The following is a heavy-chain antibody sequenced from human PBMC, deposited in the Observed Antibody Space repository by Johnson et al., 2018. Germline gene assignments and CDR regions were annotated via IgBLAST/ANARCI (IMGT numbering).Heavy chain of an antibody. J-gene: IGHJ3*02. Sequence: QVQLVQSGGGVVQPGRSLRLSCAASGFTFSSYAMHWVRQAPGKGLEWVAVISYDGSNKYYADSVKGRFTISRDNSKNTLYLQMNSLSAEDTAVYYCARERVLISAFDIWGQGTMVTVSS. CDR3: ARERVLISAFDI. D-gene: IGHD3-10*01. CDR1: GFTFSSYA. V-gene: IGHV3-30*14. CDR2: ISYDGSNK.